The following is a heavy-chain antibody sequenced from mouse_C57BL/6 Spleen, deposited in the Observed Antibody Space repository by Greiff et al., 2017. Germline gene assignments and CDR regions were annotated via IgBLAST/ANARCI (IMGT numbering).Heavy chain of an antibody. CDR2: ISTYYGAA. V-gene: IGHV1-67*01. D-gene: IGHD1-1*01. CDR1: GYTFTDYA. CDR3: ARYGSTWYFDV. J-gene: IGHJ1*03. Sequence: QVQLQQSGPELVRPGVSVKISCKGSGYTFTDYAMHWVKQSHAKSLEGIGVISTYYGAARYNQKFKDKATMTVDKSSSTAYMELARLTSEDAAVYYCARYGSTWYFDVWGTGTTVTVSS.